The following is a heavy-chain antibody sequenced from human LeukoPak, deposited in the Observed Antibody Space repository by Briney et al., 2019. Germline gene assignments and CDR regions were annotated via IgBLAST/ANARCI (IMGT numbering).Heavy chain of an antibody. CDR3: ARAEWGSSWYRVGDY. CDR2: MNPNSGNT. J-gene: IGHJ4*02. V-gene: IGHV1-8*01. Sequence: ASVKVSCKASGYTFTSYDINWVRQATGHGLEWMGWMNPNSGNTGYSQKFQGRVTMTCTTSISTAYMELSSRRSEDTAVYYCARAEWGSSWYRVGDYWGQGTLVTVSS. CDR1: GYTFTSYD. D-gene: IGHD6-13*01.